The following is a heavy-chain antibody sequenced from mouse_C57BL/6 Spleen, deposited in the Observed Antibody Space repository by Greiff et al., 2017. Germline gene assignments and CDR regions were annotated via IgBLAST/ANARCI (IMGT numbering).Heavy chain of an antibody. CDR2: INPGSGGT. CDR1: GYAFTNYL. CDR3: GRDYYGSRGDG. J-gene: IGHJ2*01. D-gene: IGHD1-1*01. Sequence: VQLQQSGAELVRPGTSVKVSCKASGYAFTNYLIEWVKQRPGQGLEWIGVINPGSGGTNYNEKFKGKATLTADKSSSPAYMQLSSLTSEDSAVYFCGRDYYGSRGDGWSQGTTLTVSS. V-gene: IGHV1-54*01.